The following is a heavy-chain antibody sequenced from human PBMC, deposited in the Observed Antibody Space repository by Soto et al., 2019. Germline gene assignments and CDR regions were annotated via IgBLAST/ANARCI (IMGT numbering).Heavy chain of an antibody. J-gene: IGHJ3*02. V-gene: IGHV1-3*01. CDR1: GYTFSTYT. CDR3: ARDTETLGPRANDALDI. CDR2: INAGSGNT. Sequence: QAQLVQSGAEMKKPGASMKVSCKAAGYTFSTYTMNWVRQAPGQSLEWMGWINAGSGNTKYSQNFQGRVSITRDTSASTVYMELTGLKSEDTAMYYCARDTETLGPRANDALDIWGQGTMVTVSS. D-gene: IGHD3-3*02.